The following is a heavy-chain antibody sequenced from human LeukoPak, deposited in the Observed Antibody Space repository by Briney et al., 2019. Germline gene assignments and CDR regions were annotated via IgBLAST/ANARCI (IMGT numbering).Heavy chain of an antibody. D-gene: IGHD3-22*01. CDR1: GGSISSHY. CDR3: ARDLGAYYDSGGYFDY. V-gene: IGHV4-4*07. Sequence: PSETLSLTCTVSGGSISSHYWSWIRQPAGKGLEWIGRIYTSRSTNYNPSLKSRVTMSVDTSKNQFSLKLSSVTAADTAVYYCARDLGAYYDSGGYFDYWGQGTLVTVSS. CDR2: IYTSRST. J-gene: IGHJ4*02.